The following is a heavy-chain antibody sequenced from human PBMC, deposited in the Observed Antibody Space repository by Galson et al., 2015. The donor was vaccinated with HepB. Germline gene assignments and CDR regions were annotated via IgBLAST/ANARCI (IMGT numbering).Heavy chain of an antibody. CDR2: ISWNSGSI. Sequence: SLRLSCAASGFTFDDYAMHWVRQAPGKGLEWVSGISWNSGSIGYADSVKGRFTISRDNAKNSLYLQMNSLRAEDTALYYCAKDIGIAVAGTGLDYWGQGTLVTVSS. D-gene: IGHD6-19*01. J-gene: IGHJ4*02. V-gene: IGHV3-9*01. CDR1: GFTFDDYA. CDR3: AKDIGIAVAGTGLDY.